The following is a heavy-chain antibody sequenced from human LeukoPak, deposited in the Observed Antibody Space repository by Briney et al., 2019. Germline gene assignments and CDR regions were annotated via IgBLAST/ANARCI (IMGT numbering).Heavy chain of an antibody. V-gene: IGHV1-24*01. J-gene: IGHJ4*02. Sequence: ASVKVSCTVSGYTLIELSMHWVRQAPGKGLEWMGGFDPEDGETIYAQKFQGRVTMTEDTSTDTAYMELSSLRSEDTAVYYCASICSSTSCYVNDYWGQGTLVTVSS. CDR2: FDPEDGET. CDR1: GYTLIELS. D-gene: IGHD2-2*01. CDR3: ASICSSTSCYVNDY.